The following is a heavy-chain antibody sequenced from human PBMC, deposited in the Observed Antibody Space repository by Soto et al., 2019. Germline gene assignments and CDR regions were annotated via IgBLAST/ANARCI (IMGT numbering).Heavy chain of an antibody. V-gene: IGHV1-18*01. CDR1: GYTFTSYG. CDR2: ISAYNGNT. Sequence: GASVKVSCKASGYTFTSYGISWVRQAPGQGLEWMGWISAYNGNTNYAQKLQGRVTMTTDTSTSTAYMELRSLRSDDTAVYYCARRITIGGVVISDYYYGMDVWGQGTTVTVSS. J-gene: IGHJ6*02. CDR3: ARRITIGGVVISDYYYGMDV. D-gene: IGHD3-3*01.